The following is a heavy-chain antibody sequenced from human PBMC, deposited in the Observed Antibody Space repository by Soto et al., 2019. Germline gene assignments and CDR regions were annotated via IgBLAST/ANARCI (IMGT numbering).Heavy chain of an antibody. D-gene: IGHD1-1*01. CDR1: GYSFTSYW. CDR2: IYPGDSDT. CDR3: AGHPGGYNWNFWLDP. J-gene: IGHJ5*02. Sequence: GESLKISCKGSGYSFTSYWIGWVRQMPGKGLEWMGIIYPGDSDTRYSPSFQGQVTISADKSISTAYLQWSSLKASDTAMYYCAGHPGGYNWNFWLDPWGQGTLVTVSS. V-gene: IGHV5-51*01.